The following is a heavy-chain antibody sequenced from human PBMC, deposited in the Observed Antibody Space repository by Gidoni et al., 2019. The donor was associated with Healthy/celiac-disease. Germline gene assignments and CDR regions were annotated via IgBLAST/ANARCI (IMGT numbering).Heavy chain of an antibody. D-gene: IGHD3-9*01. Sequence: QVQLQQWCAGLLKPSEPLSLTCAVYGGSFSGYYWSWIRQPPGKGLEWIGEINHRGSTNYNPSLKSRVTISVDTSKNQFSLKLSSVTAADTAVYYCARRNILTGYYIGYWGQGTLVTVSS. CDR3: ARRNILTGYYIGY. J-gene: IGHJ4*02. CDR2: INHRGST. V-gene: IGHV4-34*01. CDR1: GGSFSGYY.